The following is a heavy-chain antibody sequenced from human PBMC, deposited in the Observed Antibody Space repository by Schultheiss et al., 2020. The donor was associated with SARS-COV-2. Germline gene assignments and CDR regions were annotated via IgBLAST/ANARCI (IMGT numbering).Heavy chain of an antibody. D-gene: IGHD2-2*01. CDR1: GFIFSSYA. CDR3: AKSVVPAAKGAFDI. CDR2: ISWNSGSI. J-gene: IGHJ3*02. Sequence: GGSLRLSCAASGFIFSSYAMHWVRQAPGKGLEWVSGISWNSGSIGYADSVKGRFTISRDNAKNSLYLQMNSLRAEDTALYYCAKSVVPAAKGAFDIWGQGTMVTVSS. V-gene: IGHV3-9*01.